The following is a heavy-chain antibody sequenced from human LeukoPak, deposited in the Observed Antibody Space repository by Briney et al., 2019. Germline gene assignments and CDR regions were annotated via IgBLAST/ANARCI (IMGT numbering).Heavy chain of an antibody. CDR1: GYTFTNDG. D-gene: IGHD5-18*01. J-gene: IGHJ4*02. Sequence: ASVKVSCKASGYTFTNDGINWVRQAPGQGLEWMGWISAYNGNTNYAQKFQGRVAMTTDTSTSTAYMELRSLRSDDTALYYCARESRGYSYGVFDYWGQGTLVTVSS. CDR3: ARESRGYSYGVFDY. V-gene: IGHV1-18*01. CDR2: ISAYNGNT.